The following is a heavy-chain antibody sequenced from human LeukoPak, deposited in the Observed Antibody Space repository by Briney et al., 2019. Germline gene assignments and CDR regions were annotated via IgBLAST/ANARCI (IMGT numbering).Heavy chain of an antibody. V-gene: IGHV3-21*01. D-gene: IGHD2-15*01. J-gene: IGHJ4*02. Sequence: GGSLRLSCVFSGFTFDNYGMNWVRQAPGKGLEWVSSISSSSSYIYYADSVKGRFTISRDNAKNSLYLQMNSLRAEDTAVYYCARTAHFEYCSGGSCYSRKSAFDYWGQGTLVTVSS. CDR2: ISSSSSYI. CDR1: GFTFDNYG. CDR3: ARTAHFEYCSGGSCYSRKSAFDY.